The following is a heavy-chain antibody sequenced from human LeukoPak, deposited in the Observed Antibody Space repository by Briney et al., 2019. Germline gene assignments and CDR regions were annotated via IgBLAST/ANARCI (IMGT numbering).Heavy chain of an antibody. V-gene: IGHV1-46*01. CDR2: INPSGGST. J-gene: IGHJ6*02. CDR3: AREYQLPYYYYYGMDV. CDR1: GYTFTSYY. D-gene: IGHD2-2*01. Sequence: ASVKVSCKASGYTFTSYYMHWVRQAPGQGLEWMGIINPSGGSTSYAQKLQGRVTMTTDTSTSTVYMELRSLRSDDTAVYYCAREYQLPYYYYYGMDVWGQGTTVTVSS.